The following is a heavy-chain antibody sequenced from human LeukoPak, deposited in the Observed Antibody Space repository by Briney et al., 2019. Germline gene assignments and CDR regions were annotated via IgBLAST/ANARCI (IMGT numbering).Heavy chain of an antibody. CDR2: INHSGST. Sequence: SETLSLTCAVFGGSFSGYYWNWIRQPPGKGLEWIGEINHSGSTHYNPSLKSRVTMSVDTSKNQFSMKLSSVTAADTAVYYCARDETTPLPGAYWGQGTLVTVSS. J-gene: IGHJ4*02. CDR3: ARDETTPLPGAY. V-gene: IGHV4-34*01. D-gene: IGHD4-17*01. CDR1: GGSFSGYY.